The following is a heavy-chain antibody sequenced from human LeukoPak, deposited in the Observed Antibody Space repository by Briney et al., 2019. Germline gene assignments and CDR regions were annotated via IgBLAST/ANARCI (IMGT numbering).Heavy chain of an antibody. CDR2: IYYSGST. J-gene: IGHJ4*02. CDR1: GGSISSSSYY. Sequence: PSETLSLTCTVSGGSISSSSYYWGWIRQPPGKGLEWIGSIYYSGSTYYNPSLKSRVTISVDTSKNQFSLKLSSVTAADTAVYYCARPATTGRRYYFDYWAQGTLVTVSS. D-gene: IGHD1-7*01. V-gene: IGHV4-39*01. CDR3: ARPATTGRRYYFDY.